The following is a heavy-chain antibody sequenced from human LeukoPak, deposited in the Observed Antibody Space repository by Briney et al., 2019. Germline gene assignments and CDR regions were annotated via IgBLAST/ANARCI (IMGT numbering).Heavy chain of an antibody. J-gene: IGHJ4*02. Sequence: GGSLRLSCAASGFTFSSYGMHWVRQAPGKGPEWVAVISYDGSNKYYADSVKGRFTISRDNSKNTLYLQMNSLRAEDTAVYYCAKLSSSWNGLAFDYWGQGTLVTVSS. V-gene: IGHV3-30*18. CDR1: GFTFSSYG. CDR3: AKLSSSWNGLAFDY. CDR2: ISYDGSNK. D-gene: IGHD6-13*01.